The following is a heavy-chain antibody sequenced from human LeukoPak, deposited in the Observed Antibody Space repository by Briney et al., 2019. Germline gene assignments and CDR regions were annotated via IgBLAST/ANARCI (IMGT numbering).Heavy chain of an antibody. Sequence: SETLSLTCSVSNGSISTTYWSWIRQPPGKGLEWIGNIHYSVNTNYNSSLKSRVTISVDTSKNTFYLKMISVTTADTAVYFCARGGWFHARWGQGTLVTVSS. CDR1: NGSISTTY. CDR2: IHYSVNT. D-gene: IGHD6-19*01. CDR3: ARGGWFHAR. V-gene: IGHV4-59*01. J-gene: IGHJ4*02.